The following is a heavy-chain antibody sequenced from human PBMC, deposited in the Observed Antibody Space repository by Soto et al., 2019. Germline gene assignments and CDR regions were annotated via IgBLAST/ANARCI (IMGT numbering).Heavy chain of an antibody. CDR1: CDSVTSNVW. CDR3: ARDAAVPGESDRFDY. Sequence: SETLSLTCAVSCDSVTSNVWWSWVRQPPGKGLEWIGEAYHNGLTDYNPSLKSRVTMSVDTSKNEFSPKLTSLTAADTAIYYCARDAAVPGESDRFDYWGQGTPVTVSS. J-gene: IGHJ4*02. V-gene: IGHV4-4*02. CDR2: AYHNGLT. D-gene: IGHD6-19*01.